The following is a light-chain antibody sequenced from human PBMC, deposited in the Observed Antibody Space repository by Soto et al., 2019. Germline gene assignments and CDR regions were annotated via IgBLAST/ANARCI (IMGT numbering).Light chain of an antibody. CDR1: SSNIGSNT. CDR2: SNN. Sequence: QSVLTQPPSASGTPGQRVTISCSGSSSNIGSNTVNWYQQLPGTAPKLLIYSNNQRPSGVPDRFSGSKSGTSASLAISGLQSEDEADYHCAAWDARLSGVIFGGGTKLTVL. CDR3: AAWDARLSGVI. V-gene: IGLV1-44*01. J-gene: IGLJ2*01.